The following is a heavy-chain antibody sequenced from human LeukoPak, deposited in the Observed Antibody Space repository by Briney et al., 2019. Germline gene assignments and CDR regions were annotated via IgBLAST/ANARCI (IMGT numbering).Heavy chain of an antibody. V-gene: IGHV4-34*01. CDR1: GGSFSGYY. D-gene: IGHD1-26*01. CDR3: ARYRGVVGIDY. Sequence: SETLSLTCAVYGGSFSGYYWSWIRQLPGKGLEWIGEINHSGSTKYSPSLQSRATISVDTSKNQFSLKLTSLTAADTAVHYCARYRGVVGIDYWGQGSLVTVSS. CDR2: INHSGST. J-gene: IGHJ4*02.